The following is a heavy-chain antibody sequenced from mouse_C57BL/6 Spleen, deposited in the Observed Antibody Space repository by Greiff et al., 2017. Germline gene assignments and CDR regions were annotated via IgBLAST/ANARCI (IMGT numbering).Heavy chain of an antibody. V-gene: IGHV1-20*01. Sequence: EVQLQQSGPELVKPGDSVKISCKASGYSFTGYFMNWVMQSHGKSLEWIGRINPYNGDTFYNQKFKGKATLTVDKSSSTAHMELRSLTSEDSAVYYCARGGAYDHDGFAYWGQGTLVTVSA. CDR1: GYSFTGYF. CDR3: ARGGAYDHDGFAY. J-gene: IGHJ3*01. CDR2: INPYNGDT. D-gene: IGHD2-4*01.